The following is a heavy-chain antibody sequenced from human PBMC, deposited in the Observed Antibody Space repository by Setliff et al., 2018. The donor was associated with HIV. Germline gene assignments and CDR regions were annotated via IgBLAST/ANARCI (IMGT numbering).Heavy chain of an antibody. V-gene: IGHV3-15*01. J-gene: IGHJ5*02. CDR3: TKYASGNWHYGS. D-gene: IGHD3-10*01. CDR1: GLNFGDAW. CDR2: IKSKTDRGTT. Sequence: PGGSLRLSCAAFGLNFGDAWLSWVRQAPGKGLEWVGRIKSKTDRGTTDYAAPVKGRFTMSRDDSRDTLFLQMNSLQTEDTAVYYCTKYASGNWHYGSWGQGTLVTVSS.